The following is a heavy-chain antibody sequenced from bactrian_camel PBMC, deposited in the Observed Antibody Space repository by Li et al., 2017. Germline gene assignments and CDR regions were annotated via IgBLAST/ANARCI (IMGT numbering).Heavy chain of an antibody. J-gene: IGHJ6*01. Sequence: HVQLVESGGGSVQAGGSLTLSCTASTYTTDTHCMGWFRQAPGKERELVAGIDLVSSTTYAGSVKGRFTISKDNAKNTLYLQMTSLKPDDTAMYYCAARYQGGFGYGGLCRDDPTDFPYWGRGTQVTVSS. D-gene: IGHD5*01. V-gene: IGHV3S55*01. CDR1: TYTTDTHC. CDR2: IDLVSST. CDR3: AARYQGGFGYGGLCRDDPTDFPY.